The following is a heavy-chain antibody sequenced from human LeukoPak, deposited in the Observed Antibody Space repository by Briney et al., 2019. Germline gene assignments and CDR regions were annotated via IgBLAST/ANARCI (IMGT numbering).Heavy chain of an antibody. CDR2: IIPIFGTA. CDR3: ARGEDDSSWRFDP. Sequence: SVKVSFKASGCTFSSYAISWVRQAPGQGLEWMGGIIPIFGTANYAQKFQGRVTITADKSTSTAYMELSSLRSEDTAVYYCARGEDDSSWRFDPWGQGTLVTVSS. CDR1: GCTFSSYA. D-gene: IGHD6-13*01. V-gene: IGHV1-69*06. J-gene: IGHJ5*02.